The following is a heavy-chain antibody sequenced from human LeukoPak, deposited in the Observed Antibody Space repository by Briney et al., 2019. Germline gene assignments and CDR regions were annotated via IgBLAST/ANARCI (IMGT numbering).Heavy chain of an antibody. CDR3: AELGITMIGGV. J-gene: IGHJ6*04. V-gene: IGHV3-7*01. CDR2: INQDGGEI. D-gene: IGHD3-10*02. Sequence: GGSLRLSCAASGFTVSTSWMTWVRQAPGKGLEWVASINQDGGEIHYVDSVKGRFTISRDNAKNSLYLQMNSLRAEDTAVYYCAELGITMIGGVWGKGTTVTISS. CDR1: GFTVSTSW.